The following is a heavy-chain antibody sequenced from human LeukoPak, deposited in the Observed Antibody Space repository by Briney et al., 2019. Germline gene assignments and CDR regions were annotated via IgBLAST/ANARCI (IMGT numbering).Heavy chain of an antibody. Sequence: GGSLKLSCAASGFTFSGTAMHWVRQASGKGLEWVGRIRSKANSYATAYAASVKGRFTISRDDSKNTAYLQMNSLKTEDTAVYYCTSGYSGSYYRDYWGQGTLVTVSS. J-gene: IGHJ4*02. CDR3: TSGYSGSYYRDY. CDR2: IRSKANSYAT. D-gene: IGHD1-26*01. CDR1: GFTFSGTA. V-gene: IGHV3-73*01.